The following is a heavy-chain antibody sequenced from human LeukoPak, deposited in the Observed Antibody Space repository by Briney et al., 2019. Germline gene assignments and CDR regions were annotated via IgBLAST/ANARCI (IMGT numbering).Heavy chain of an antibody. Sequence: ASVEVSCKASGYTLTGHYMHWVRLAPGQGLEWMGWINPNIGGPNYAQKFQGRVIMTRDTFISTAHMELRGLTSDDTAVYYCARTKGYCTSTSCPGGMDVWGQGTTVTVSS. CDR2: INPNIGGP. D-gene: IGHD2-2*01. J-gene: IGHJ6*02. V-gene: IGHV1-2*02. CDR3: ARTKGYCTSTSCPGGMDV. CDR1: GYTLTGHY.